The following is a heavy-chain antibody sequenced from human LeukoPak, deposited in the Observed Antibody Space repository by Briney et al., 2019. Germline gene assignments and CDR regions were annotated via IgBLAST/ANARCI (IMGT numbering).Heavy chain of an antibody. CDR2: ISSNGGST. CDR1: GFTFSSYA. CDR3: ARESARAVAASGSFDY. Sequence: PGGSLRLSCAASGFTFSSYAMHWVRQAPGKGLEYVSAISSNGGSTYYANSVKGRFTISRDNSKDTLHLQMGSLRAEDMAVYYCARESARAVAASGSFDYWGQGTLVTVSS. D-gene: IGHD6-19*01. V-gene: IGHV3-64*01. J-gene: IGHJ4*02.